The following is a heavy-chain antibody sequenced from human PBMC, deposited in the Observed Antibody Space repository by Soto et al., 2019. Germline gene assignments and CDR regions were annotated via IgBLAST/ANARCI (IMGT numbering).Heavy chain of an antibody. CDR2: ISSSSSYI. CDR1: GFTFSSYS. D-gene: IGHD1-26*01. Sequence: GGSLRLSCAASGFTFSSYSMNWVRQAPGKGLEWVSSISSSSSYIYYADSVKGRFTISRDNAKNSLYLQMNSLRAEDTAVYYCARVKKGARDAFDIWGQGTMVTVS. J-gene: IGHJ3*02. V-gene: IGHV3-21*01. CDR3: ARVKKGARDAFDI.